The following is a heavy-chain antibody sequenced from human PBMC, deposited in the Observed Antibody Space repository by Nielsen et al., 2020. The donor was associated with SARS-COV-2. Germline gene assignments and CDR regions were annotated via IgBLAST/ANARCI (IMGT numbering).Heavy chain of an antibody. CDR2: IDGTSSYI. Sequence: GESLKISCAASGFTLSIYSMTWVLHAPGKGLEWVAAIDGTSSYIYYADSVKGRFTISRDNAKNSLYLQMNSLRAEDTAVYYCTGSRGPFDYWGQGTLVTVSS. V-gene: IGHV3-21*01. J-gene: IGHJ4*02. CDR1: GFTLSIYS. CDR3: TGSRGPFDY.